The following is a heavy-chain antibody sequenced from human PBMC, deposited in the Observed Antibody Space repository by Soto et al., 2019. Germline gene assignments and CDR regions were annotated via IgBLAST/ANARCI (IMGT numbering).Heavy chain of an antibody. Sequence: GASVKVSCKASGYTFTSYSMHWVRQAPGQRLEWMGWINAANGNTHYSEKLEDRVTISTDTSASTAYMELSSLRSEDTAVYYCARVQVPAVGMVVWLGPWGQGTLVTVSS. CDR2: INAANGNT. V-gene: IGHV1-3*01. CDR1: GYTFTSYS. D-gene: IGHD6-13*01. J-gene: IGHJ5*02. CDR3: ARVQVPAVGMVVWLGP.